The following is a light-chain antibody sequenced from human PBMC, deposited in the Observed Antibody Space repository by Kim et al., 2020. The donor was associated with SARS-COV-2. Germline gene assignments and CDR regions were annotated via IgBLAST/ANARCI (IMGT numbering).Light chain of an antibody. CDR1: DIGSQS. Sequence: SYELTQPPSLSVAPGQTARIPCEADDIGSQSVHWYRQVPGQAPQLVITYDTARPSGIPERFSGSNSGNTATLIITRLEPGDEADYFCQVWDRNGDLYFFGTGTKVTVL. V-gene: IGLV3-21*01. J-gene: IGLJ1*01. CDR3: QVWDRNGDLYF. CDR2: YDT.